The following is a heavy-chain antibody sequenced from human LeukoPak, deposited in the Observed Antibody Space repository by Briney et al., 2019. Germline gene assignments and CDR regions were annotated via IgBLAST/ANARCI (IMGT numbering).Heavy chain of an antibody. Sequence: ASLKVSCKASGYTFTAYYMHWVRQAPGQGLEWMGWINPSSGGTDYAQNFQGRVTMTRDTSISTAYMELSRLRSDDTAVYYCARFDSSGYSLDYWGQGTLVTVSS. CDR2: INPSSGGT. J-gene: IGHJ4*02. CDR3: ARFDSSGYSLDY. D-gene: IGHD3-22*01. V-gene: IGHV1-2*02. CDR1: GYTFTAYY.